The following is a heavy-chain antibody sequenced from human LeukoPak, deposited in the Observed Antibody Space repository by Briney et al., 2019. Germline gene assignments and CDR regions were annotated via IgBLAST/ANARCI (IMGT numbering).Heavy chain of an antibody. V-gene: IGHV1-8*01. Sequence: GASVKVSCKASGYTFTSYDINWVRQAPGQGLEWMGWMNPNSGNTGYAQKFQGRVTMTRNTSISTAYMELSSLSSEDTAVYYCASVCYGSGSYSDYWGQGTLVTVSS. CDR1: GYTFTSYD. J-gene: IGHJ4*02. CDR2: MNPNSGNT. CDR3: ASVCYGSGSYSDY. D-gene: IGHD3-10*01.